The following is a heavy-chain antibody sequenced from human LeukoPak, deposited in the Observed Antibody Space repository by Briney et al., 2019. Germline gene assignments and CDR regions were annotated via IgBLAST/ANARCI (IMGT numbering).Heavy chain of an antibody. CDR1: GGAMNSGGYY. J-gene: IGHJ4*02. D-gene: IGHD3-3*01. CDR3: AREGGFYRPLDY. V-gene: IGHV4-31*03. Sequence: NPSETLSLTCTVSGGAMNSGGYYWIWIRQHPGRGLEWIGEVHLDGRTNYNPSLESRLTMSVDVSENQVSLKLTSVTAADTAVYYCAREGGFYRPLDYSGQGTLVTVSS. CDR2: VHLDGRT.